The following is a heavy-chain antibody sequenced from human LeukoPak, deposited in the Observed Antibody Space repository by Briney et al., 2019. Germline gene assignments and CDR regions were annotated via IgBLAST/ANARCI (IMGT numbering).Heavy chain of an antibody. Sequence: GGSLRLSCVASGFPFSSYWMTWVRQAPGKGLEWVANIKQDGGKKSYVDSVKGRFTISRDNAKNSLYLQMNSLRAEDTAIYYCTRVSYIDEGIDYWGQGTLVTVSS. CDR2: IKQDGGKK. J-gene: IGHJ4*02. CDR3: TRVSYIDEGIDY. D-gene: IGHD1-26*01. CDR1: GFPFSSYW. V-gene: IGHV3-7*04.